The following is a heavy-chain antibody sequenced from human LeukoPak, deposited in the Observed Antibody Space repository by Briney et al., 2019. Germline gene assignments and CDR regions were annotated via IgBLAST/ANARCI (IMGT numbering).Heavy chain of an antibody. J-gene: IGHJ4*02. CDR1: GFTFSRYW. Sequence: GSLRLSCAASGFTFSRYWMSWVRQAPGKGLEWIGYIYYSGSTNYNPSLKSRVTISVDTSKNQFSLKLSSVTAADTAVYYCARVTGYMIEDYFDYWGQGTLVTVSS. CDR3: ARVTGYMIEDYFDY. CDR2: IYYSGST. D-gene: IGHD3-22*01. V-gene: IGHV4-59*01.